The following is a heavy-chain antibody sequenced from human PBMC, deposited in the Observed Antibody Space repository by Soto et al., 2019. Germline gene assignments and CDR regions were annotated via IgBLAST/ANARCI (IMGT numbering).Heavy chain of an antibody. CDR1: GFTFSEYA. Sequence: VQLLESGGGLVQPGGSLRLSCAASGFTFSEYAMSWVRQAPGKGLAWVSGITGSGGIPGSGGTPYYADSVRGRFTISRDNSNNTLFLQMNSLRADDTAVYFCAKQTGGIYTPKRYWGHGTLVTVSS. CDR3: AKQTGGIYTPKRY. J-gene: IGHJ4*01. D-gene: IGHD1-1*01. V-gene: IGHV3-23*01. CDR2: ITGSGGIPGSGGTP.